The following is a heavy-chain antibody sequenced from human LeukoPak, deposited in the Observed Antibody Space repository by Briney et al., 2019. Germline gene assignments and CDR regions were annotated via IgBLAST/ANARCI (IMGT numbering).Heavy chain of an antibody. CDR2: ISYDGSNK. D-gene: IGHD2-2*01. CDR1: GFTFSSYG. J-gene: IGHJ4*02. Sequence: GRSLRLSCAASGFTFSSYGMHWVRQAPGKGLEWVAVISYDGSNKYYADSVKGRFTISRDNSKNTLYLQMNSLRAEDTAVYYCAKQSPSFVVVPAAIDYWGQGTLVTVSS. V-gene: IGHV3-30*18. CDR3: AKQSPSFVVVPAAIDY.